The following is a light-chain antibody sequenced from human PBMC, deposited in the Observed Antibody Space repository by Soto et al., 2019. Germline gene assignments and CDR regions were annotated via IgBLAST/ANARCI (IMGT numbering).Light chain of an antibody. CDR3: SLYTNSSTYV. J-gene: IGLJ1*01. CDR2: DVN. CDR1: SSDVGAYIF. Sequence: QSVLTQPPSASGSPGQSVTISCTGTSSDVGAYIFVSWYQQHPGKAPKLMVYDVNRRPPGVPDRFFGSKSGNTASLTVSGLQAEDEADYYCSLYTNSSTYVFGTGTKVTVL. V-gene: IGLV2-8*01.